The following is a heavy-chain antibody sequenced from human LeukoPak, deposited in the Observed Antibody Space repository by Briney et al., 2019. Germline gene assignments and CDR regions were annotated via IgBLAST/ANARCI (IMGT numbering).Heavy chain of an antibody. Sequence: GGSLRLSCAASGFTIDDYAMHWVRQAPGKGLEWVSLISADGGSTSYADSVEGRFTISRDNSKNSLYLQMNSLRTEDTALYYCAKHVGYGSGGDWGQGTLVTVSS. CDR3: AKHVGYGSGGD. D-gene: IGHD3-10*01. V-gene: IGHV3-43*02. CDR1: GFTIDDYA. J-gene: IGHJ4*02. CDR2: ISADGGST.